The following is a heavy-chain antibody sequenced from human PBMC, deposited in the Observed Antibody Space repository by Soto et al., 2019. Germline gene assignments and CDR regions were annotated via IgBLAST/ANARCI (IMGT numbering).Heavy chain of an antibody. V-gene: IGHV1-69*01. CDR3: ARGGRGYSSAPRYYFDY. Sequence: QVQLVQSGSEVKKPGSSVKVSCKASGGSFSSNPISWVRQAPGQGLEWMAGIIPIFATVHYAQKFQGRVTITADESTCTAYMEVTRLRSEDTAVYFCARGGRGYSSAPRYYFDYWGQGTLVTVSS. J-gene: IGHJ4*02. D-gene: IGHD5-18*01. CDR2: IIPIFATV. CDR1: GGSFSSNP.